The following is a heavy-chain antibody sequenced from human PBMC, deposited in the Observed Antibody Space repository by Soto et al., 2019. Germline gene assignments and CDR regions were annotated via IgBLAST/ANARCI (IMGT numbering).Heavy chain of an antibody. V-gene: IGHV3-33*01. CDR2: IWYDGSNK. J-gene: IGHJ3*01. CDR1: GFTFSSYG. D-gene: IGHD5-12*01. Sequence: GGSLRLSCAASGFTFSSYGMHWVRQAPGKGLEWVAVIWYDGSNKYYADSVKGRFTISRDNSKNTLYLQMNSLRAEDTAVYYCARDSGYSRGTAFDFWGQGSMVTVSS. CDR3: ARDSGYSRGTAFDF.